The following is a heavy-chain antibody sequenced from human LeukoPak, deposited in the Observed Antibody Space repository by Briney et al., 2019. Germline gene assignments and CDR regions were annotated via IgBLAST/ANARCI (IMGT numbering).Heavy chain of an antibody. Sequence: PGGSLRLSCAASGFTFSSYAMHWVRQAPGKGLEWVAVISYDGSNKYYADSVKGRFTISRDNSKNTLYLQMSSLRAEDTAVYYCAREHYYGSGIDYWGQGTLVTVSS. D-gene: IGHD3-10*01. J-gene: IGHJ4*02. CDR2: ISYDGSNK. CDR1: GFTFSSYA. CDR3: AREHYYGSGIDY. V-gene: IGHV3-30-3*01.